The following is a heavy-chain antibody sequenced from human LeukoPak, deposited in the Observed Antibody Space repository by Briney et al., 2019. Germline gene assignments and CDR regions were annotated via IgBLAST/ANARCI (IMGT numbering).Heavy chain of an antibody. CDR3: ARNYYYYYGMDV. CDR2: IYYSGST. J-gene: IGHJ6*02. V-gene: IGHV4-59*08. CDR1: GDSISSYY. Sequence: SETLSLTCTVSGDSISSYYWSWIRQPPGKGLEWIGYIYYSGSTNYNPSLKSRVTISVDTSKNQFSLKLSSVTAADTAVYYCARNYYYYYGMDVWGQGTTVTVSS.